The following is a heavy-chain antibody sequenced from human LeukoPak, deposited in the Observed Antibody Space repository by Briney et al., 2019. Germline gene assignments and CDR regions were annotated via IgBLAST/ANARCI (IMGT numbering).Heavy chain of an antibody. CDR3: ARARYSYGYFDY. V-gene: IGHV4-39*07. CDR1: GGSISSSSYY. J-gene: IGHJ4*02. CDR2: IYYSGST. Sequence: PSETLSLSCTVSGGSISSSSYYWGWIRQPPGKGLEWIGSIYYSGSTYYNPSLKSRVTISVDTSKNQFSLKLSSVTAADTAVYYCARARYSYGYFDYWGQGTLDTVSS. D-gene: IGHD5-18*01.